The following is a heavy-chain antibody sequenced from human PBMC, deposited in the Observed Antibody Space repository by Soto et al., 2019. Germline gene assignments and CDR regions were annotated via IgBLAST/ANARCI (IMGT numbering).Heavy chain of an antibody. CDR1: GYTFTNYY. V-gene: IGHV1-46*01. CDR2: ITPSGGGT. CDR3: ARDSVTLVRGVIRFDS. Sequence: PSVKVSCKASGYTFTNYYVHWVRQAPGQGLEWMGMITPSGGGTSYAQKFQGRVTMTTDTSTSTVYMELRSLRSEDTAVYYCARDSVTLVRGVIRFDSWGQGTLVTVSS. D-gene: IGHD3-10*01. J-gene: IGHJ4*02.